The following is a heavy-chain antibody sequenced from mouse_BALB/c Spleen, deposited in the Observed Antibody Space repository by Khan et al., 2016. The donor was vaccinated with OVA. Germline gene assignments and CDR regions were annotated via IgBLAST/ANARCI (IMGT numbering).Heavy chain of an antibody. J-gene: IGHJ2*01. D-gene: IGHD1-1*01. V-gene: IGHV1-20*02. CDR2: INPHIGET. CDR3: ARIYRSDFDY. CDR1: GYSFTGYF. Sequence: VQLQQSGPELVKPGASVKISCKASGYSFTGYFMNWVMQSHGKSLEWIGRINPHIGETFYNQKFKGKATLTVDESSSTALLELRCLASEDSAVYYCARIYRSDFDYWGQGTTLTVSS.